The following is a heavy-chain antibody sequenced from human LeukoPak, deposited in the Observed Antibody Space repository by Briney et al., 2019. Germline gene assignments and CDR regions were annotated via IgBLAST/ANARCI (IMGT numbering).Heavy chain of an antibody. J-gene: IGHJ3*02. V-gene: IGHV4-39*07. Sequence: SETLSLTCTVSSGPISTSNYYWGWVRQPPGKALEWIGNNSPSLKSRVTISLDTSRNQFSLKLNSVTAADTAVYYCAKSNGYGLIDIWGQGTMVTVSS. D-gene: IGHD3-10*01. CDR1: SGPISTSNYY. CDR3: AKSNGYGLIDI.